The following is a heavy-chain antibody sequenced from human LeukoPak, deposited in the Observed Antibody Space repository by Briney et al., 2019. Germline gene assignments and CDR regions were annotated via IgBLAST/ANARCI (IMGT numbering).Heavy chain of an antibody. J-gene: IGHJ4*02. CDR1: GFSFSSYA. Sequence: GGSLRLSCAGSGFSFSSYAMSWVRQAPGKGLEWVSAISGSGGSTYYADSVKGRFTISRDNSKNTLYLQMNSLRVEDTAVYYCAKEPLIHLDYWGQGTLVTVSS. CDR3: AKEPLIHLDY. V-gene: IGHV3-23*01. CDR2: ISGSGGST.